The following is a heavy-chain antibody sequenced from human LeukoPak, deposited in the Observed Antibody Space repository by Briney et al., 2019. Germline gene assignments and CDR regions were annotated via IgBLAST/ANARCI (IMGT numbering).Heavy chain of an antibody. CDR3: AELGITMIGGV. D-gene: IGHD3-10*02. Sequence: GSLRLSCAASGFTFSSYEMNWVRQAPGKGLEGVSYISSSCSTIYYADSVKGRFTISRDNAKNSLYLQMNSLRAEDTAVYYCAELGITMIGGVWGKGTTVTISS. V-gene: IGHV3-48*03. CDR2: ISSSCSTI. CDR1: GFTFSSYE. J-gene: IGHJ6*04.